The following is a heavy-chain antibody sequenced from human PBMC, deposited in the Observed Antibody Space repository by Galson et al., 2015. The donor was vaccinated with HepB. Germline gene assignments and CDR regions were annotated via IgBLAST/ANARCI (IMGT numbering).Heavy chain of an antibody. CDR2: IYWAGDK. CDR3: ARRTRYEGRGYYYFDA. Sequence: PALVKPTQTLTLTCTFSGFSLSTGVAGVGLIRQPPGKHLEWLAHIYWAGDKRFRPSLRSRLTITKNTSKNMVIPTMTNMDPVDTATYYCARRTRYEGRGYYYFDAGGQGTLVTVSS. V-gene: IGHV2-5*02. CDR1: GFSLSTGVAG. D-gene: IGHD3-22*01. J-gene: IGHJ4*02.